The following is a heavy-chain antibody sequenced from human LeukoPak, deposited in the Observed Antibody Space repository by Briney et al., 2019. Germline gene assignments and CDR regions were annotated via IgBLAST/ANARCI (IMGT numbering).Heavy chain of an antibody. J-gene: IGHJ4*02. CDR3: ARVPGSGTGFYFDY. V-gene: IGHV3-66*01. D-gene: IGHD3-10*01. CDR1: GFTFSSYG. Sequence: GGSLRLSCAASGFTFSSYGMHWVRQAPGKGLEWVAVIYSGGSTYYADSVKGRFTISRDNSKNTLYLQMNSLRAEDTAVYYCARVPGSGTGFYFDYWGQGTLVTVSS. CDR2: IYSGGST.